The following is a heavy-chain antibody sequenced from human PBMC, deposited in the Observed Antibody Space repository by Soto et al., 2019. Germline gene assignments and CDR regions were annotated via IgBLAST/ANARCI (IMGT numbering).Heavy chain of an antibody. CDR1: GGSISGYY. J-gene: IGHJ6*02. CDR3: ARVPRYSGSYYAMDV. CDR2: MYFSGNT. V-gene: IGHV4-59*01. D-gene: IGHD1-26*01. Sequence: QVQLQESGPGLVKPSETLSLTCTVSGGSISGYYWRWLRQPPGKGLEWSGYMYFSGNTNYNPSLKSRGTISVDTSKNQFSLRLSSVTAADTAVYYCARVPRYSGSYYAMDVWGQGTTVTVSS.